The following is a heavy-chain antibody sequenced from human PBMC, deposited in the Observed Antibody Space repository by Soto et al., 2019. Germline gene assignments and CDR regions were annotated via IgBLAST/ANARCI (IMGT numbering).Heavy chain of an antibody. CDR2: IYYTGTT. Sequence: QVQLQESGPGLIKPSETLSVTCSVSGTSIRGYYWTWIRQPPGKGLEWIGYIYYTGTTKYNPSLKRRVTISVDTSKNQFSLRLNSVTAADTAVYYCAREVSSFGSNHFDSCGQGALVTVSS. J-gene: IGHJ4*02. CDR3: AREVSSFGSNHFDS. CDR1: GTSIRGYY. D-gene: IGHD3-10*01. V-gene: IGHV4-59*01.